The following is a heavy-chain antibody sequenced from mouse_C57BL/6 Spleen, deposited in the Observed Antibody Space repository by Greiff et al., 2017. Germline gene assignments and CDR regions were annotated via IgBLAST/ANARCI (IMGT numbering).Heavy chain of an antibody. J-gene: IGHJ3*01. Sequence: QVQLQQPGTELVKPGASVKLSCKASGYTFTSYWMHWVKQRPGQGLEWIGNINPSNGGTNYNETFKSKATLTVDKSSSTAYMQLSSLTSEDSAVYYCARESSITRAFAYWGQGTLVTVSA. D-gene: IGHD1-1*01. V-gene: IGHV1-53*01. CDR2: INPSNGGT. CDR1: GYTFTSYW. CDR3: ARESSITRAFAY.